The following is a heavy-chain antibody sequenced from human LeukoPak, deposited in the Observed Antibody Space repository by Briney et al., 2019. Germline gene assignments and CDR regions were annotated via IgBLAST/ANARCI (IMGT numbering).Heavy chain of an antibody. V-gene: IGHV4-38-2*02. CDR2: IYHSGST. D-gene: IGHD2-15*01. Sequence: SETLSLTCTVSGGSISSYYWSWIRQPPGKGLEWIGSIYHSGSTYYNPSLKSRVTISVDTSKNQFSLKLSSVTAADTAVYYCARARVYCSGGSCYWGPVYFDYWGQGTLVTVSS. J-gene: IGHJ4*02. CDR1: GGSISSYY. CDR3: ARARVYCSGGSCYWGPVYFDY.